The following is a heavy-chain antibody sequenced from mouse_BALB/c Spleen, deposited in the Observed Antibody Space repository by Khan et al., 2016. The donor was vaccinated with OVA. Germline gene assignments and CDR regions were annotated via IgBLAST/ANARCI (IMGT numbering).Heavy chain of an antibody. CDR2: ISSGGHYT. Sequence: EVELVESGGDLVKPGGSLKLSCAASGFTFSSYGMSWVRQTPDKRLEWVATISSGGHYTYFPDSVRGRFTISRDNAKNTLYLQLSSLKSEDTAMYYCARSITTSKGGYYAMDNWGQGTSGTVSS. J-gene: IGHJ4*01. CDR1: GFTFSSYG. D-gene: IGHD1-2*01. CDR3: ARSITTSKGGYYAMDN. V-gene: IGHV5-6*01.